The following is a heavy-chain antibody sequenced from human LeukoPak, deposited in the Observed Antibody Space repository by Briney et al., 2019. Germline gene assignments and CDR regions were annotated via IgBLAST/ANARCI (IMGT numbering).Heavy chain of an antibody. CDR2: ISAYNGNT. J-gene: IGHJ4*02. D-gene: IGHD6-19*01. V-gene: IGHV1-18*01. CDR3: ARDYTVAVAGTVGY. CDR1: GYTFTSYG. Sequence: ASVKVSCKASGYTFTSYGISWVRQAPGQGLEWMGWISAYNGNTNYAQKLQGRVTMTTDTSTSTGYIELRSLRSDDTAVYYCARDYTVAVAGTVGYWGQETLVTVSS.